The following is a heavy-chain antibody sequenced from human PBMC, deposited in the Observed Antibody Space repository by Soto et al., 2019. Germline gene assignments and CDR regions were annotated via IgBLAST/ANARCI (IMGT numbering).Heavy chain of an antibody. V-gene: IGHV5-10-1*01. CDR1: GYSFTSYW. CDR2: IDPSDSYT. Sequence: GESLKISCKGSGYSFTSYWISWVRQMPGKGLEWMGRIDPSDSYTNYSPSFQGHVTISADKSISTAYLQWSSLKASDTAMYYCAIPTRYYDRGGTRIANAFDMWGQGIMVTVSS. D-gene: IGHD3-22*01. J-gene: IGHJ3*02. CDR3: AIPTRYYDRGGTRIANAFDM.